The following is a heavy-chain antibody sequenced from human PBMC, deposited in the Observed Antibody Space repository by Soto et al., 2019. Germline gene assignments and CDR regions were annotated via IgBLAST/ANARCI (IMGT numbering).Heavy chain of an antibody. Sequence: GGSLRLSCAASGFTFSNAWMSWVRQAPGKGLEWVGRIKSKTDGGTTDYAAPVKGRFTISRDDSKNTLYLQMNSLKTEDTAVYHCTTRSSFYDSSGYYYLDAFDIWGQGTMVTVSS. CDR2: IKSKTDGGTT. V-gene: IGHV3-15*01. CDR3: TTRSSFYDSSGYYYLDAFDI. D-gene: IGHD3-22*01. J-gene: IGHJ3*02. CDR1: GFTFSNAW.